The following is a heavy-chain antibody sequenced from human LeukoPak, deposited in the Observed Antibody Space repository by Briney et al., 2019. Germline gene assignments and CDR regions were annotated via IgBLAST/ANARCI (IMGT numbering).Heavy chain of an antibody. Sequence: TPSETLSLTCSVSGGSINAFYWSWIRQPPGKGLEWIAYVRDNGENNYNPSLKSRVAIPLDTANNQISLRLNFVTAADTAIYYCARQPANTAAFDVWGQGTMVTASS. V-gene: IGHV4-59*08. D-gene: IGHD5-18*01. J-gene: IGHJ3*01. CDR3: ARQPANTAAFDV. CDR1: GGSINAFY. CDR2: VRDNGEN.